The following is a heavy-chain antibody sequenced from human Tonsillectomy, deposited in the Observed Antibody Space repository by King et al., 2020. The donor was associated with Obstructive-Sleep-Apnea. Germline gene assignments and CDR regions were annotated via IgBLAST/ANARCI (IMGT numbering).Heavy chain of an antibody. CDR3: AKRGGTAMVTGYYYGMDV. CDR2: LRGSGGRT. D-gene: IGHD5-18*01. Sequence: VQLVESGGGLVQPGGSLRLSCAASGFTFSSYAMSWVRPAPGKGLEWVSALRGSGGRTYYADSVKGRVTISRNNSKNTLYLQMNSLRAEETAVYYCAKRGGTAMVTGYYYGMDVWGQGTTVTVSS. CDR1: GFTFSSYA. V-gene: IGHV3-23*04. J-gene: IGHJ6*02.